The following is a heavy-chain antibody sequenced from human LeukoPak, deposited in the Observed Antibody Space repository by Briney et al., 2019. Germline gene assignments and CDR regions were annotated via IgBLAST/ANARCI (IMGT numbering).Heavy chain of an antibody. CDR2: IRYDGSNK. Sequence: PGGSLTLSCAASGFTFSSYGMHWVRQAPGKGLEWVAFIRYDGSNKYYSDSVKGRFTISRDNSKNTLYLQMNSLRAEDTAVYYCAKDSWEVGATAEIDYWGQGTLVTVSS. D-gene: IGHD1-26*01. CDR3: AKDSWEVGATAEIDY. CDR1: GFTFSSYG. J-gene: IGHJ4*02. V-gene: IGHV3-30*02.